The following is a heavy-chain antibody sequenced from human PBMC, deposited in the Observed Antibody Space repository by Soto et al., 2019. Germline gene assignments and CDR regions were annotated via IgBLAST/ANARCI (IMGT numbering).Heavy chain of an antibody. V-gene: IGHV1-46*01. CDR1: GYTFTTYY. CDR2: LFPSGGST. J-gene: IGHJ4*02. CDR3: VREFAGGYFDY. Sequence: QVQLVQSGAEVKKPGASVKLSCKASGYTFTTYYIHWVRQAPGQGLEWMGILFPSGGSTNYAQKFRGRVTMTRDTSASIVYMELSSLTSEDTAVYYCVREFAGGYFDYWGQGTLVTVSS.